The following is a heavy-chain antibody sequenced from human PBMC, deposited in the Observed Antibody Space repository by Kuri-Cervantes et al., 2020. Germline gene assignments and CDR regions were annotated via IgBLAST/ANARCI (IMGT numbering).Heavy chain of an antibody. Sequence: ASVKVSCKASGGTFSSYAISWVRQAPGQGLEWMGWINGDTGNTKYSEKFQVRVTISRDTSASTVYMELSSLTSEDTAVYYCARGRAVRVSWFDPWGQGTLVTVSS. J-gene: IGHJ5*02. CDR3: ARGRAVRVSWFDP. V-gene: IGHV1-3*01. CDR1: GGTFSSYA. CDR2: INGDTGNT. D-gene: IGHD4-17*01.